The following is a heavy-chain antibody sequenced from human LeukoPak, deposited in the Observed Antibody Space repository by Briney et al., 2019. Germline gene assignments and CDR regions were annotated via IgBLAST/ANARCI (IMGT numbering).Heavy chain of an antibody. Sequence: GGSLRLSCAASGFIFSSYGMHWVRQAPGKGLEWVAFIRYDGSNKYYADSVKGRFTISRDNSKNTLYLQMNSLRAEDTAVYYCARAPAYYDSSGYYLFDYWGQGTLVTVSS. CDR2: IRYDGSNK. D-gene: IGHD3-22*01. J-gene: IGHJ4*02. V-gene: IGHV3-30*02. CDR3: ARAPAYYDSSGYYLFDY. CDR1: GFIFSSYG.